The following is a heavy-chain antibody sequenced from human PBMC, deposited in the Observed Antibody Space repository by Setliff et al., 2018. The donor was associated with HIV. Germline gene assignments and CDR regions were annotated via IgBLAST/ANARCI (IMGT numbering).Heavy chain of an antibody. D-gene: IGHD6-19*01. J-gene: IGHJ4*02. CDR1: GGSISSSSYF. Sequence: SETLSLTCTVSGGSISSSSYFWGWIRQPPGKGLEWIATVYYTGSTYDNPSLKSRVTLSIDTSKNQFSLKLSSVTAADTSMYYCARVTHSGKGRFDYWGQGTLVTVSS. V-gene: IGHV4-39*07. CDR2: VYYTGST. CDR3: ARVTHSGKGRFDY.